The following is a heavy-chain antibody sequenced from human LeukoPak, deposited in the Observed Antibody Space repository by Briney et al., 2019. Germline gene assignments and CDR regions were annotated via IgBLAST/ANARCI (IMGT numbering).Heavy chain of an antibody. CDR3: AKSIGWFGELSTNVA. D-gene: IGHD3-10*01. CDR1: GFTVSRNY. J-gene: IGHJ4*02. V-gene: IGHV3-66*01. CDR2: IYSGGST. Sequence: PGGSLRLSCAASGFTVSRNYMSWVRQAPGKGLERVSVIYSGGSTYYADSVKGRFTISRDNSKNTLYLQMNSLRAEDTAVYYCAKSIGWFGELSTNVAGGQGTLVTVSS.